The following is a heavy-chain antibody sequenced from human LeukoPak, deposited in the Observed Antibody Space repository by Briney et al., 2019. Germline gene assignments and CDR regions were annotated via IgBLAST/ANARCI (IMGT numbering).Heavy chain of an antibody. Sequence: PGGSLRLSCAASGFTFSTYSMNWVRQAPGKGLEWLLYISSGATDIYYADSLGGRFTISRDNANNSLYLQMNSLRDEDTAVYYCARDPGGGFSAFDLWGQGTMVTVSS. D-gene: IGHD4-23*01. J-gene: IGHJ3*01. V-gene: IGHV3-48*02. CDR2: ISSGATDI. CDR3: ARDPGGGFSAFDL. CDR1: GFTFSTYS.